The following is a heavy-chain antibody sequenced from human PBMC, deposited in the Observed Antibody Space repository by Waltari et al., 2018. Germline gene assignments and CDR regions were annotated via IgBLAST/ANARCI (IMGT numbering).Heavy chain of an antibody. J-gene: IGHJ4*02. CDR3: ARDFARGVHSYFDY. CDR2: ISSSGSTI. V-gene: IGHV3-48*03. Sequence: EVLLVESGGGLVQPGGSLRLSCAASGFTFSSYEMNWVRQAPGKGLEWVSYISSSGSTIDYADAGKGRFTISRDNAKNSVYLQMNSLRAEDTAVYFCARDFARGVHSYFDYWGQGTLVTVSS. D-gene: IGHD3-10*01. CDR1: GFTFSSYE.